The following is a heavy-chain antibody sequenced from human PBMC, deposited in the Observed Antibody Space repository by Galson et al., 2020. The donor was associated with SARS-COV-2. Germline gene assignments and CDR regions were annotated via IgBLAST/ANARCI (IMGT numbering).Heavy chain of an antibody. D-gene: IGHD3-9*01. J-gene: IGHJ4*02. CDR3: AKTLNVRYANPPNY. V-gene: IGHV3-23*01. CDR1: GFTFSSYV. CDR2: ISGNGGST. Sequence: GESLKISCAASGFTFSSYVMNRVRQAPGKGLEWVSGISGNGGSTYYADSVKGRFTISRDNSKNTLYLQLNSLRTEDTALYYCAKTLNVRYANPPNYWGREPWSPSPQ.